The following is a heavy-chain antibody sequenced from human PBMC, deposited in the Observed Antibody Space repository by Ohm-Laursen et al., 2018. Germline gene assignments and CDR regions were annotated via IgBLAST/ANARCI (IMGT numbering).Heavy chain of an antibody. V-gene: IGHV3-33*01. CDR3: VRDPYGSGSLYYYYYGMDV. Sequence: SLRLSCAASGFTFSSYGMHWVRQAPGKGLEWVAVIWYDGSNKYYADSVKGRFTISRDNSKNTLYLQMNSLRAEDTAVYYCVRDPYGSGSLYYYYYGMDVWGQGTTVTVSS. CDR2: IWYDGSNK. J-gene: IGHJ6*02. CDR1: GFTFSSYG. D-gene: IGHD3-10*01.